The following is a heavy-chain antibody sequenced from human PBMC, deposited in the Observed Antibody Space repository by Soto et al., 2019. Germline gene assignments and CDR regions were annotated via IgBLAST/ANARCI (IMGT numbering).Heavy chain of an antibody. CDR2: ISAYNGNT. Sequence: ASVKVSCKASGYTFTSYGISWVRQAPGQGLEWMGWISAYNGNTNYAQKLQGRVTMTTDTSTSTAYMELRSLRSDDTAVYYCARAFVDIVATIKYYYYSMDVWGQGTTVTVSS. J-gene: IGHJ6*02. V-gene: IGHV1-18*01. CDR1: GYTFTSYG. CDR3: ARAFVDIVATIKYYYYSMDV. D-gene: IGHD5-12*01.